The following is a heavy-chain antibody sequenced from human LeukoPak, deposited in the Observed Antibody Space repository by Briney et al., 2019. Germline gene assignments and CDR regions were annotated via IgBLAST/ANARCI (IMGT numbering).Heavy chain of an antibody. Sequence: GGSLRLSCVASGFTFSSYGMHWVRQAPGKGLEWVAFIRYDGSNKYYADSVKGRFTISRDNSKNTLYLQMNSLSAEDTAVYYCAKEERWLQVPFDYWGQGTLVTVSS. CDR1: GFTFSSYG. CDR3: AKEERWLQVPFDY. J-gene: IGHJ4*02. CDR2: IRYDGSNK. V-gene: IGHV3-30*02. D-gene: IGHD5-24*01.